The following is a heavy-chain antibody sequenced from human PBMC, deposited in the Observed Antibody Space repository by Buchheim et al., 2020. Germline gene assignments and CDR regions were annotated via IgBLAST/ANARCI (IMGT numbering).Heavy chain of an antibody. CDR2: ISSSSTI. CDR1: GFTFSSYS. V-gene: IGHV3-48*02. D-gene: IGHD6-19*01. J-gene: IGHJ6*02. Sequence: VQLVESGGGVVQPGRSLRLSCAASGFTFSSYSMNWVRQAPGKGLEWVSYISSSSTIYYADSVKGRFTISRDNAKNSLYLQMNSLRDEDTAVYYCARGIAVAGPPDYYYYGMDVWGQGTT. CDR3: ARGIAVAGPPDYYYYGMDV.